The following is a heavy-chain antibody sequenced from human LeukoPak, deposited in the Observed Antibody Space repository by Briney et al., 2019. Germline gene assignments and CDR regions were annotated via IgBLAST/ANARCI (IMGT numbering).Heavy chain of an antibody. CDR3: ARLDVDSDFYYFMDV. V-gene: IGHV4-59*01. CDR1: GGSMNYY. D-gene: IGHD5-12*01. J-gene: IGHJ6*03. Sequence: PSETLSLTCTVPGGSMNYYRSWVRQPLRKGREWIGYIYHSGHTYYNPSFQSRVSISLDTSNNRFSLKLASVTAADTAVYYCARLDVDSDFYYFMDVWGKGTTVAVSS. CDR2: IYHSGHT.